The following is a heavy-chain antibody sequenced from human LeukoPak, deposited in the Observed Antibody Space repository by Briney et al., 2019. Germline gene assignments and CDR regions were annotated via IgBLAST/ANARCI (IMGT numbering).Heavy chain of an antibody. Sequence: ASVKVSCKASGYIFTDYAIQWARQAPGQGLEWVGWINAGNGKTKYSQKFQGRVTITRDTSASTAYMELSGLRSDDTAVYYCARARWTSTVTTYYLDFWGQGTLVTVSS. CDR2: INAGNGKT. D-gene: IGHD4-17*01. J-gene: IGHJ4*02. V-gene: IGHV1-3*01. CDR1: GYIFTDYA. CDR3: ARARWTSTVTTYYLDF.